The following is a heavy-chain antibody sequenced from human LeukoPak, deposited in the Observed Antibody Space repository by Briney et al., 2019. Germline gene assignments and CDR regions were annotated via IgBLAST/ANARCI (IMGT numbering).Heavy chain of an antibody. V-gene: IGHV4-61*02. CDR2: IYTSGST. D-gene: IGHD3-22*01. CDR3: ARDLYYYDSSGYYLWGFDI. J-gene: IGHJ3*02. CDR1: GGSISSGSYY. Sequence: SETLSLTCTVSGGSISSGSYYWSWIRQPAGKGLEWIGRIYTSGSTNYHPSLKSRVTISVDTSKNQFSLKLSSVTAADTAVYYCARDLYYYDSSGYYLWGFDIWGQGTMVTVSS.